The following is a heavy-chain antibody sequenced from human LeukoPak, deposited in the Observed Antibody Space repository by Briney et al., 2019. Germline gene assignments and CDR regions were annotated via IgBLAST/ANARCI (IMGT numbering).Heavy chain of an antibody. Sequence: GASVKVSCKASGYTLTGYYMHWVRQAPGQGLEWMGWINPNSGGTNYAQKFQGRVTMTRDTSISTAYMELSRLRSDDTAVYYCARGLARSLVYYFDYWGQGTLVTVSS. CDR2: INPNSGGT. J-gene: IGHJ4*02. CDR1: GYTLTGYY. V-gene: IGHV1-2*02. D-gene: IGHD2-21*01. CDR3: ARGLARSLVYYFDY.